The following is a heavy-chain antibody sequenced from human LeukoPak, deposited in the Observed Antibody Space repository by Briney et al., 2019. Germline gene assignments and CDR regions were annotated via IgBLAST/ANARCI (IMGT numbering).Heavy chain of an antibody. V-gene: IGHV3-23*01. CDR1: GFTFSNYA. CDR3: ARELSAGGDDGAVDI. CDR2: ISDSGGST. D-gene: IGHD2-21*02. J-gene: IGHJ3*02. Sequence: GGSLRLSCAASGFTFSNYAMSWVRQAPGKRLEWVSGISDSGGSTYYANSVKGRFTIFRDNSKNMLYLQMNNLRAEDTAVYYCARELSAGGDDGAVDIWGQGTMVTVSS.